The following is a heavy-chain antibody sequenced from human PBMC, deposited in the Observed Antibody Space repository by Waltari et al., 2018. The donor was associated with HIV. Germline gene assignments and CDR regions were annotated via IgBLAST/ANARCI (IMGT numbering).Heavy chain of an antibody. CDR2: INPNSGGT. CDR3: ATASYSSSSAGSIDY. V-gene: IGHV1-2*02. J-gene: IGHJ4*02. D-gene: IGHD6-6*01. CDR1: GYTFTGYY. Sequence: QVQLVQSGAEVKKPGASVKVSCKASGYTFTGYYMHWVRQAPGQGLEWMGGINPNSGGTNYEQQFQGRVTMTRDTSISTAYMELSRLRSDDTAVYYCATASYSSSSAGSIDYWGQGTLVTVSS.